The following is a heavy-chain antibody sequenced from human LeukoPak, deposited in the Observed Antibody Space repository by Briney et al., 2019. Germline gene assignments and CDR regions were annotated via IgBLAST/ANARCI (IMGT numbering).Heavy chain of an antibody. CDR1: GFTFSSYS. Sequence: GGSLRLSCAASGFTFSSYSMNWVRQAPGKGLEWVSYISSRSTTIYYADSVKGRFTISRDNAKNSLYLQMNSLRAEDTAVYYCARRYSSGWAEYFQHWGQGTLVTVSS. V-gene: IGHV3-48*04. J-gene: IGHJ1*01. D-gene: IGHD6-19*01. CDR2: ISSRSTTI. CDR3: ARRYSSGWAEYFQH.